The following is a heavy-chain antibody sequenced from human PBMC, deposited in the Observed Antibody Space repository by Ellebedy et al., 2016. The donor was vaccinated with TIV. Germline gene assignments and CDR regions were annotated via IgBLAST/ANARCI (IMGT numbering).Heavy chain of an antibody. D-gene: IGHD6-13*01. CDR3: ARGSKAAAGTDTHPRYFQH. CDR2: INHSGST. V-gene: IGHV4-34*01. J-gene: IGHJ1*01. Sequence: MPSETLSLTCTLSGGPITSYYWSRIRQPLAKGLEWIGEINHSGSTNYNPSLKSRVTVSVDTSKNQFSLKLSSVTAADTAVYYCARGSKAAAGTDTHPRYFQHWGQGTLVTVSS. CDR1: GGPITSYY.